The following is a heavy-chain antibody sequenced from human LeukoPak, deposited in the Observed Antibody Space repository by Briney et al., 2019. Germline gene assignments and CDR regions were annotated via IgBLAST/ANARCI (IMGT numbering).Heavy chain of an antibody. Sequence: PGGSLRLSCAASGFTFSGSAMHWVRQASGKGLEWVVRITSKANSYTTAYAASVKGRFTISRDDSKNMAYLRMNSLKTEDTAVYYCTRPGYYDSSGYYSRGYWGQGNLVTVSS. V-gene: IGHV3-73*01. J-gene: IGHJ4*02. CDR3: TRPGYYDSSGYYSRGY. CDR1: GFTFSGSA. CDR2: ITSKANSYTT. D-gene: IGHD3-22*01.